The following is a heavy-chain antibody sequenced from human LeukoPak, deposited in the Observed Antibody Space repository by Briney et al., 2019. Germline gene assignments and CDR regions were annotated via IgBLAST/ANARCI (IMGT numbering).Heavy chain of an antibody. CDR3: ARVRIGQQLDKYYYYAMDV. D-gene: IGHD6-13*01. CDR1: GYTCTDYY. V-gene: IGHV1-2*02. J-gene: IGHJ6*02. CDR2: INPNGGGT. Sequence: APVKVSCKASGYTCTDYYMHWVRQAPGQGLEWMGWINPNGGGTNYAQKFQGRVTMTTDTSISTAYMEVSRLRSDDTAVYYCARVRIGQQLDKYYYYAMDVWGQGTTVTVSS.